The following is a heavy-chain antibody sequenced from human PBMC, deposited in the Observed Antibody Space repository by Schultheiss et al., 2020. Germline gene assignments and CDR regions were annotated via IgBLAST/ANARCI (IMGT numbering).Heavy chain of an antibody. J-gene: IGHJ4*02. Sequence: GESLKISCAASGFTFSSYGMHWVRQAPGKGLEWVAVISYDGSNKYYADSVKGRFTISRDNSKNTLYLQMNSLRAEDTAVYYCAKPITMVQGALSNWGQGTLVTVSS. D-gene: IGHD3-10*01. CDR1: GFTFSSYG. V-gene: IGHV3-30*18. CDR2: ISYDGSNK. CDR3: AKPITMVQGALSN.